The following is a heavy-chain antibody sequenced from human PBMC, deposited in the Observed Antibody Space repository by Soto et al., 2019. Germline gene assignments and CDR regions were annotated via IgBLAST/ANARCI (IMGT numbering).Heavy chain of an antibody. Sequence: EVQLLESGGGLVHPGGSLRLSCAASGFRFSDYSMNWVRQAPGKGLEWVSYITSSGDSIYYADSVKGRFTVSRDNAKNSLFLQINSLRDEDTAVYYCARLPNGSTVTSWGQGTLVTVSS. CDR1: GFRFSDYS. CDR2: ITSSGDSI. J-gene: IGHJ4*02. D-gene: IGHD4-17*01. CDR3: ARLPNGSTVTS. V-gene: IGHV3-48*02.